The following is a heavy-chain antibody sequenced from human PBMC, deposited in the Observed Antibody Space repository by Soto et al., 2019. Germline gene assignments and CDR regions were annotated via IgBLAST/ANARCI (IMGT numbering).Heavy chain of an antibody. CDR2: IIPIFGTA. D-gene: IGHD3-22*01. J-gene: IGHJ4*02. Sequence: ASVKVSCKASGGTFSSYAISWVRQAPGQGLEWMGGIIPIFGTANYAQKFKGRVTINADESTSTAYMELSSLRSEDTAVYYCARDAPVVPLRYWGQGTLVAVSS. CDR1: GGTFSSYA. V-gene: IGHV1-69*13. CDR3: ARDAPVVPLRY.